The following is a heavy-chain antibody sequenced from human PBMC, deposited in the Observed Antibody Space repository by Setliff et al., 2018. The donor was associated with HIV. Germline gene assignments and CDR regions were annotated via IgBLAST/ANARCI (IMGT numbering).Heavy chain of an antibody. CDR3: ARGSDCDATTCGDYYYMDV. D-gene: IGHD2-2*01. J-gene: IGHJ6*03. Sequence: SETLSLTCAVYGGSFSGYYWSWIRQPPGKGLEWIGEINHSGSTNYNPSLKSRVTISVDTSKNQFSLKLSSVTAADTAVYYCARGSDCDATTCGDYYYMDVWGKGTTVTVSS. CDR2: INHSGST. V-gene: IGHV4-34*01. CDR1: GGSFSGYY.